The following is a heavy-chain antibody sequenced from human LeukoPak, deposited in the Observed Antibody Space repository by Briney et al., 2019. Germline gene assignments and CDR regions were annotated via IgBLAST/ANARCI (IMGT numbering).Heavy chain of an antibody. D-gene: IGHD1-1*01. CDR2: IYHSGST. CDR1: GYSISSGYY. V-gene: IGHV4-38-2*02. Sequence: SETLSLTCTVSGYSISSGYYWGWIRQPPGKGLEWIGSIYHSGSTYYNPSLKSRVTISVDTSKNQSSLKLSSVTAADTAVYYCARETTNGNYFDYWGQGTLVTVSP. J-gene: IGHJ4*02. CDR3: ARETTNGNYFDY.